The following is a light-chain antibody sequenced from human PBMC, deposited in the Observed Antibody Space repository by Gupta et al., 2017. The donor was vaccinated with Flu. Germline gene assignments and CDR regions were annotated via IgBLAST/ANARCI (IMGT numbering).Light chain of an antibody. CDR2: ANT. V-gene: IGLV1-40*01. J-gene: IGLJ2*01. CDR3: QSYDSSLSGSV. Sequence: QSVLTQPPSVSGAPGQRVTISCTGTSSNIGAGFDVHWYQQLPGTAPPVIFANTNRPSGVPDRFSGSKSDTSASLAITGLQADDEADYYCQSYDSSLSGSVFGGGTKLTVL. CDR1: SSNIGAGFD.